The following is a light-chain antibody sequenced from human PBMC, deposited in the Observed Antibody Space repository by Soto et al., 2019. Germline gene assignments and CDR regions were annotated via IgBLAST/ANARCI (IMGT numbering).Light chain of an antibody. J-gene: IGKJ1*01. Sequence: DIVMTQSPDSLAVSLGERATINCKSSQSLLYTSNNVNYLAWYQQKPGQPPKLLISGESTRESGVPDRFSASGSGSDFTPTISILQPEDFATYYGQQYGTYLWTSGQGTKV. CDR1: QSLLYTSNNVNY. CDR2: GES. CDR3: QQYGTYLWT. V-gene: IGKV4-1*01.